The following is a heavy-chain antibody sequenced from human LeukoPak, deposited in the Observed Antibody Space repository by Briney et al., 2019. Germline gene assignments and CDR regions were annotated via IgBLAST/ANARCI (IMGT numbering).Heavy chain of an antibody. CDR3: VKDAERGFDYSNSLEK. CDR2: IFNDGSNQ. Sequence: PGGSLRLSCAASKFIFSHYGMHWVRQAPGKGLAWVAVIFNDGSNQYYADSVKGRFTVSRDNSQNMLYLQMNSLRPEDTAVYYCVKDAERGFDYSNSLEKWGQGTLVTVSS. J-gene: IGHJ4*02. V-gene: IGHV3-33*06. CDR1: KFIFSHYG. D-gene: IGHD4-11*01.